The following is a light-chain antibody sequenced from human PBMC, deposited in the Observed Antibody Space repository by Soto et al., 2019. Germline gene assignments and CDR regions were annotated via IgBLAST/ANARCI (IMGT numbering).Light chain of an antibody. CDR2: GNS. CDR1: SSNIGAGYD. CDR3: QSYDSSLSGDV. J-gene: IGLJ1*01. Sequence: QSVLTQPPSVSGAPGQRVTISCTGSSSNIGAGYDVHWYQQLPGTAPKLLIYGNSNRPSGVPDRFSGSKSGTSASLALTGLLAEDEADYYCQSYDSSLSGDVCGTGTKVTVL. V-gene: IGLV1-40*01.